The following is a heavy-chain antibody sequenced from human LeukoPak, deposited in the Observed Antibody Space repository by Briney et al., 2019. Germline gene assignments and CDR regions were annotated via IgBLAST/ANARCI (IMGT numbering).Heavy chain of an antibody. CDR1: GGSISIGGYY. V-gene: IGHV4-31*03. Sequence: PSQTLSLTCTVSGGSISIGGYYWRWIRQHPGKGLEWIVYIYYSGSTYYNPSLKSRVTISVDTSKNQFSLKRSSVTAADTAVYCCARDPYYYDSSGYGAFDIWGRGTMVTVSS. J-gene: IGHJ3*02. CDR3: ARDPYYYDSSGYGAFDI. CDR2: IYYSGST. D-gene: IGHD3-22*01.